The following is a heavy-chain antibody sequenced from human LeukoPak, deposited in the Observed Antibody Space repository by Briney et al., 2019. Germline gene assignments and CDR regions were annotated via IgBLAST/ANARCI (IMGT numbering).Heavy chain of an antibody. CDR2: IRSKAYGGTT. V-gene: IGHV3-49*03. Sequence: PGRSLRLSCTASGFTFGDYAMSWFRQAPGKGLEWVGFIRSKAYGGTTEYAASVKGRFTISRDDSNSIAYLQMNSLKTEDTAVYYCTRKPGNYYYYGMDVWGQGTTVTVSS. J-gene: IGHJ6*02. D-gene: IGHD6-13*01. CDR1: GFTFGDYA. CDR3: TRKPGNYYYYGMDV.